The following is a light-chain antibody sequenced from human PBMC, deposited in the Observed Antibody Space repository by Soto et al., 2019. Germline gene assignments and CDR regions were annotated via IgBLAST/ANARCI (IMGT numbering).Light chain of an antibody. J-gene: IGLJ1*01. Sequence: QSVLTQPPSASGSPGQSVTISCTGTRSDVGTYNYVSWYQQHPGKAPKLIIYEVSKRPSGVPDRFSGSKSGNTASLTVSGLQAEDEADYDCSSYAGRNNFYVFGTGTKVTVL. CDR2: EVS. CDR3: SSYAGRNNFYV. CDR1: RSDVGTYNY. V-gene: IGLV2-8*01.